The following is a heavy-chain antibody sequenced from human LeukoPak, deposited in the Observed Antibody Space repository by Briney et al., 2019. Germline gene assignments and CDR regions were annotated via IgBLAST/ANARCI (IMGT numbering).Heavy chain of an antibody. V-gene: IGHV4-34*01. Sequence: PSETLSLTCAVYGGSFSGYYWSWIRQPPGKGLEWIGEINHSGSTNYNPSLKSRVTISVDTSKNQFSLKLSSVTAADTAVYYCARAPYSNYYFDYWGQGTLVTVSS. J-gene: IGHJ4*02. D-gene: IGHD4-11*01. CDR2: INHSGST. CDR3: ARAPYSNYYFDY. CDR1: GGSFSGYY.